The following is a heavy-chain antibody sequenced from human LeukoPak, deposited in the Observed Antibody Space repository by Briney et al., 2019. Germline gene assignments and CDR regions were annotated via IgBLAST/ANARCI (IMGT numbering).Heavy chain of an antibody. CDR1: GFTFSSYA. Sequence: GGSLRLSCAASGFTFSSYAMSWVRQAPGKGLKWVSTISTSGGNTYYADSVKGRFTISRDNSKNTVLMQMNSLRAEDTAVYYCAKGISGTARFDPWGQGTLVTVSS. J-gene: IGHJ5*02. CDR3: AKGISGTARFDP. D-gene: IGHD1-20*01. CDR2: ISTSGGNT. V-gene: IGHV3-23*01.